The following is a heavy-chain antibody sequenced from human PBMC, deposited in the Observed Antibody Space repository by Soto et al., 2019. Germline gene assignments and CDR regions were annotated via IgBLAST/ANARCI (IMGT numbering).Heavy chain of an antibody. D-gene: IGHD5-12*01. V-gene: IGHV1-69*08. J-gene: IGHJ4*02. Sequence: QVQLVQSGAEVKKPGSSVKVSCKASGGTFSTSTFTWVRQAPGQGLEWMGRTIPILDVADYAQDFQSRVTIIADKSTSTAYMELTSLTSKDTAVYYCARDSPIGSTYSGYDAIDSWGQGTLVTVSS. CDR2: TIPILDVA. CDR3: ARDSPIGSTYSGYDAIDS. CDR1: GGTFSTST.